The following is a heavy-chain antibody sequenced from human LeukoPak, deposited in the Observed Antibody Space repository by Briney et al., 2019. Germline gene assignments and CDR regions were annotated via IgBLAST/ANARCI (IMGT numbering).Heavy chain of an antibody. CDR2: INHSGST. J-gene: IGHJ4*02. CDR3: ARRGGKRYYYDSSGCYDY. D-gene: IGHD3-22*01. CDR1: GGSFSGYY. V-gene: IGHV4-34*01. Sequence: SSETLSLTCAVYGGSFSGYYWSWLRQPPGKGLEWDGEINHSGSTNYNPSLKSRVTISVDTSKNQFSLKLSSVTAADTAVYYCARRGGKRYYYDSSGCYDYWGQGTLVTVSS.